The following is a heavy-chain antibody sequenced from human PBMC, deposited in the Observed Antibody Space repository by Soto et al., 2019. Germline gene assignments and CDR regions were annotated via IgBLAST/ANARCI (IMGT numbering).Heavy chain of an antibody. CDR2: IYYSGST. D-gene: IGHD1-1*01. V-gene: IGHV4-39*01. CDR3: ASLRRAGTGNYD. J-gene: IGHJ4*02. CDR1: GGSISSSSYY. Sequence: PSETLSLTCTVSGGSISSSSYYWGWIRQPPGKGLEWIGSIYYSGSTYYNPSRKSRVTISVDTSKNQFSLKLSSVTAADTAVYYCASLRRAGTGNYDWGQGTLVTVSS.